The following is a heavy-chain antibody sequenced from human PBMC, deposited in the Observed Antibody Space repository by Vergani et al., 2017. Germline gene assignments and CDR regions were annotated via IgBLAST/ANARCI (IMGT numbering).Heavy chain of an antibody. V-gene: IGHV1-18*01. CDR2: ISAYNGNT. CDR3: ARDPARVSSSYQQNWFDP. CDR1: GYTFTSYG. J-gene: IGHJ5*02. Sequence: QVQLVQSGAEVKKPGASVKVSCKASGYTFTSYGISWVRQARGQGLEWMGWISAYNGNTNYAQKLQGRVTMTTDTSPSTAYMELRSLRSDDTAVNYCARDPARVSSSYQQNWFDPWGQGTLVTVSS. D-gene: IGHD6-6*01.